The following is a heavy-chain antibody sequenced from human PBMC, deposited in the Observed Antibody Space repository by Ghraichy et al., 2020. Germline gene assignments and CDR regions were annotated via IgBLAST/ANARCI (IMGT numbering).Heavy chain of an antibody. V-gene: IGHV4-34*01. Sequence: SETLSLTCAVYGGSFSGYYWSWIRQPPGKGLEWIGEINNSGSTNYNPSLKSRVTISVDTSKNQFSLKLSSVTAADTAVYYCARAGVYYDSSGYYSFDYWGQGTLVTVSS. CDR2: INNSGST. CDR1: GGSFSGYY. J-gene: IGHJ4*02. D-gene: IGHD3-22*01. CDR3: ARAGVYYDSSGYYSFDY.